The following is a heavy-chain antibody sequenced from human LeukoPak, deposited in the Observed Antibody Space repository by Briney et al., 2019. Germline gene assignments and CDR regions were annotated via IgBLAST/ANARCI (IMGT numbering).Heavy chain of an antibody. J-gene: IGHJ4*02. CDR3: ASSHSSGRYYLDS. CDR1: GFTFSAYN. Sequence: GGSLRLSCAASGFTFSAYNMNWVRQAPGKGLEWVSSITSSNIYIYYADSVKGRFTISRDNAKNFLYLQMNSLRAEDTAVYYCASSHSSGRYYLDSWGQGTLVTVSS. CDR2: ITSSNIYI. V-gene: IGHV3-21*06. D-gene: IGHD6-19*01.